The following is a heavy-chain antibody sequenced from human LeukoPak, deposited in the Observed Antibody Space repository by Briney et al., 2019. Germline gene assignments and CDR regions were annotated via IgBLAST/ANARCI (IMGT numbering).Heavy chain of an antibody. J-gene: IGHJ3*02. V-gene: IGHV4-4*08. D-gene: IGHD5-24*01. CDR3: ARLRRLRDGYNAFDI. Sequence: SEALSLTCTVSGGSFSTYYWSWIRQPPGNRLEWIGYIYTTGSTNYNPSLESRVTISVDTSKKQFSLKLRSVTAADTAVYYCARLRRLRDGYNAFDIWGQGRMVTVSS. CDR2: IYTTGST. CDR1: GGSFSTYY.